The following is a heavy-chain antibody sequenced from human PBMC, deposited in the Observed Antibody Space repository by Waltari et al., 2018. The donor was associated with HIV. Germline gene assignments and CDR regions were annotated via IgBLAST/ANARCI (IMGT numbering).Heavy chain of an antibody. CDR3: ARAYYDFWSGTGSSGNWFDP. J-gene: IGHJ5*02. Sequence: QVQLQESGPGLVKPSQTLSLNCTASRGSLSRGSYYWSCSRQPAGTGLELIGRIYTSGSTNYNPSLKSRVTISVDTSKNQFSLKLRSVTAADTAVYYCARAYYDFWSGTGSSGNWFDPWGQGTLVTVSS. CDR1: RGSLSRGSYY. D-gene: IGHD3-3*01. V-gene: IGHV4-61*02. CDR2: IYTSGST.